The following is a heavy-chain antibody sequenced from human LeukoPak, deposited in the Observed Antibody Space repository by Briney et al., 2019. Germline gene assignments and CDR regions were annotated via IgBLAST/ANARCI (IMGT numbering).Heavy chain of an antibody. Sequence: ASVKVSCKASGYTFTSYGISWVRQAPGQGLEWMGWISAYNGNTNYAQKLQGRVTMTTDTSTSTAYMELRSLRSEDTAVYYCARVGKLRYFDWLFRWGQGTLVTVSS. CDR2: ISAYNGNT. D-gene: IGHD3-9*01. CDR3: ARVGKLRYFDWLFR. CDR1: GYTFTSYG. J-gene: IGHJ4*02. V-gene: IGHV1-18*01.